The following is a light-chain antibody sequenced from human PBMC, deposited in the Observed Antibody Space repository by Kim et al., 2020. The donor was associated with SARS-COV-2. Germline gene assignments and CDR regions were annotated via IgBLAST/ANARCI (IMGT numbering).Light chain of an antibody. CDR3: QQYHATPRT. CDR1: QTLLYSSNNKNY. J-gene: IGKJ1*01. V-gene: IGKV4-1*01. Sequence: ATINCKSTQTLLYSSNNKNYLAWYQQKPGQPPKLLIYWASTRESGVPDRFSGSGSGTEFTLTISSLQAEDVAVYYCQQYHATPRTFGQGTKVDIK. CDR2: WAS.